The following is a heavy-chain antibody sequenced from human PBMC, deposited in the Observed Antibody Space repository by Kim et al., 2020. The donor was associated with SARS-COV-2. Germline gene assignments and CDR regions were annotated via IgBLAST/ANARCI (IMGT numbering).Heavy chain of an antibody. V-gene: IGHV3-30-3*01. CDR3: ARDPTIFGVVIQAYFDY. CDR1: GFTFSSYA. J-gene: IGHJ4*02. Sequence: GGSLTLSCAASGFTFSSYALHWVRQTPGKGLEWVAVISYDGSDKYYADSMKGRFTISRDNSKNTLYLQMNSLRAEETAVYYCARDPTIFGVVIQAYFDYWGQGTLVTVSS. CDR2: ISYDGSDK. D-gene: IGHD3-3*01.